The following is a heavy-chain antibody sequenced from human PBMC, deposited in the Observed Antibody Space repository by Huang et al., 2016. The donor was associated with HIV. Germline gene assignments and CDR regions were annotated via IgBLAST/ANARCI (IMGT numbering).Heavy chain of an antibody. D-gene: IGHD3-22*01. CDR2: VYPEDGET. V-gene: IGHV1-24*01. CDR3: ATVYRRFRNHDSGDYYFDY. J-gene: IGHJ4*02. Sequence: QVQLVQSGAEVKKPGASVKVSCKVSGYTLTELSMHWVRQATGKGLEWMVVVYPEDGETIYAQKFQGRGTMTEDTSTDTAYMELSSLRSEDTAVYYCATVYRRFRNHDSGDYYFDYWDQGTLVTVSS. CDR1: GYTLTELS.